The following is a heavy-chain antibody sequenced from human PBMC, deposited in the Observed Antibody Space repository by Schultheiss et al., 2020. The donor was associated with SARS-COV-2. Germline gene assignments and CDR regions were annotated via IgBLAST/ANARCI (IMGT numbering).Heavy chain of an antibody. CDR1: GFTFSSYS. J-gene: IGHJ4*02. CDR2: ISGSGGST. D-gene: IGHD6-19*01. Sequence: GGSLRLSCAASGFTFSSYSMNWVRQAPGKGLEWVSAISGSGGSTYYADSVKGRFTISRDNAKNSLYLQMNSLRAEDTAVYYCAKDAIGQWLVPFDYWGQGTLVTVSS. CDR3: AKDAIGQWLVPFDY. V-gene: IGHV3-23*01.